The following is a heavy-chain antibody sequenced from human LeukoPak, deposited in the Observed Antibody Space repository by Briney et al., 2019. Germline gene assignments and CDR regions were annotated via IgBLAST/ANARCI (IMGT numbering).Heavy chain of an antibody. V-gene: IGHV3-30*02. J-gene: IGHJ4*02. D-gene: IGHD6-13*01. Sequence: PGGSLRLSCAASGFTFSSYGMHLVRQAPGKGLEWVAFIRYDGSNKYYADSVKGRFTISRDNSKNTLYLQMNSLRAEDTAVYYCAKADSSSWYEVTGSFDYWGQGTLVTVSS. CDR3: AKADSSSWYEVTGSFDY. CDR2: IRYDGSNK. CDR1: GFTFSSYG.